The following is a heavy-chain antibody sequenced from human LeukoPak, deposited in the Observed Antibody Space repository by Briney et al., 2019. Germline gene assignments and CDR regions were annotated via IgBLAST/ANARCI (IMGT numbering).Heavy chain of an antibody. CDR3: ARLRALSYYDSSGDLYYFEY. D-gene: IGHD3-22*01. CDR1: GGSISSYY. J-gene: IGHJ4*02. Sequence: SETLSLTCTVSGGSISSYYWSWLRQPPGKGLEWIGFIYYSWITDYNPSLKSRVTISVDTSKNQFSLKLTSVTAADTAVYYCARLRALSYYDSSGDLYYFEYWGEGTLVTVSS. CDR2: IYYSWIT. V-gene: IGHV4-59*01.